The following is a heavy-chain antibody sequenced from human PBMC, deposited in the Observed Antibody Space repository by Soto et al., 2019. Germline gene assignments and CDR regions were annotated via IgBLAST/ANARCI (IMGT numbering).Heavy chain of an antibody. CDR3: ANSLHVTMMRYAFHM. CDR2: ISADGGST. V-gene: IGHV3-23*01. CDR1: GLTFTTYV. J-gene: IGHJ3*02. Sequence: SLRLSCVASGLTFTTYVMHWVRQGPGKGLEWVSAISADGGSTLYADSVKGRFTISRDNSKNTLYLQMSSLRAEDTAVYYCANSLHVTMMRYAFHMWGEGTVVTVSS. D-gene: IGHD3-22*01.